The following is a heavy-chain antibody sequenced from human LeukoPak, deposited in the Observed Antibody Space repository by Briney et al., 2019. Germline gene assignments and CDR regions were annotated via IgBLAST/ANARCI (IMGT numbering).Heavy chain of an antibody. Sequence: PGGSLRLSCAASGFTFSSYWMSWVRQAPGKGLEWVANIKQDGSEKYYVDSVKGRFTISRDNAKNSLYLQMNSLRAEDTAVYYCAREHYDFWSGYYGCWGQGTLVTVSS. CDR1: GFTFSSYW. J-gene: IGHJ4*02. CDR2: IKQDGSEK. V-gene: IGHV3-7*01. CDR3: AREHYDFWSGYYGC. D-gene: IGHD3-3*01.